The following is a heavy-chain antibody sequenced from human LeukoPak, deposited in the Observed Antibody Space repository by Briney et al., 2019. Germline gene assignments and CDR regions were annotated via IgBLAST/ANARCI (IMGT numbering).Heavy chain of an antibody. Sequence: SVKVSCKASGGTFSSYEISWVRQAPGQGLEWMGGIIPMFGTAKYAQKFQGRVTITADKSTSTAYMELSSLRSEDTAVYYCAKDNDYGDYGGLFDYWGQGTLVTVSS. CDR2: IIPMFGTA. CDR1: GGTFSSYE. D-gene: IGHD4-17*01. V-gene: IGHV1-69*06. CDR3: AKDNDYGDYGGLFDY. J-gene: IGHJ4*02.